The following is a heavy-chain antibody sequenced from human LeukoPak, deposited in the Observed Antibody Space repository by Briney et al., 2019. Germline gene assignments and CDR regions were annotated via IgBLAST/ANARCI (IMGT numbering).Heavy chain of an antibody. V-gene: IGHV3-15*01. J-gene: IGHJ4*02. D-gene: IGHD3-22*01. CDR3: TTGDRRFDSSSYYPYYFDY. CDR2: NKRKTDDGTT. Sequence: GGSLRLSCGASGFTFSNAWMSWVRQAPGKGLAWVGRNKRKTDDGTTDYAARVKGRFTISRDYSKNTLCLQMTRLKTEDTVVYYCTTGDRRFDSSSYYPYYFDYWGQGTLVTVSS. CDR1: GFTFSNAW.